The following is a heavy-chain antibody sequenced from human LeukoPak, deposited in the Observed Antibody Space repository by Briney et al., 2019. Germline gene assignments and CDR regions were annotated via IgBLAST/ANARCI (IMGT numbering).Heavy chain of an antibody. CDR3: AVVTGYSRRRAFDI. CDR2: INHSGST. Sequence: SAPLSLTSAFYGGSFSGYYCSWIRPPPGKVLGWTGVINHSGSTNYNPSLKSRATISVDTSKNQLSLKLSTVTAADTAVYYCAVVTGYSRRRAFDIWGEGTMVTVSS. CDR1: GGSFSGYY. D-gene: IGHD6-13*01. V-gene: IGHV4-34*01. J-gene: IGHJ3*02.